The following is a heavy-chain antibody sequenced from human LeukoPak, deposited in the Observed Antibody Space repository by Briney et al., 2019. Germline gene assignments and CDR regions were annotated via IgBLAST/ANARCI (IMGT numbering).Heavy chain of an antibody. Sequence: PGGSLRLSCAASGFTFTSYAKSWVRQAPGKGLEWVSAISGSGVNTYYADSVKGRFTISGDNSKNTVYLQMNSLRAEDTALYYCAKDRIAASPVWFDPWGQGTLVTVSS. V-gene: IGHV3-23*01. J-gene: IGHJ5*02. D-gene: IGHD6-6*01. CDR3: AKDRIAASPVWFDP. CDR1: GFTFTSYA. CDR2: ISGSGVNT.